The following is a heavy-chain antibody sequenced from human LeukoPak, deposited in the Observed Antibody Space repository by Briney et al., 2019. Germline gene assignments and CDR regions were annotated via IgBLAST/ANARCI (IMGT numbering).Heavy chain of an antibody. CDR3: ARDAGYSSDWYNWFDP. D-gene: IGHD6-25*01. CDR1: GFTVSSNY. V-gene: IGHV3-53*04. Sequence: PGGSLRLSCAASGFTVSSNYMSWVRQAPGKGLEWVSVIYSGGITYYAASVKGRFTISYHNTKNTPYLHMNSPRAADTAVYYCARDAGYSSDWYNWFDPWGQGTLVTVSS. J-gene: IGHJ5*02. CDR2: IYSGGIT.